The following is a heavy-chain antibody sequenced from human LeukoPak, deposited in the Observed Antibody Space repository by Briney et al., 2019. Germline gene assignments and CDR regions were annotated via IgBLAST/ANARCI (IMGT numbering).Heavy chain of an antibody. D-gene: IGHD2-2*01. CDR3: ARDKKYQLLTLDY. Sequence: PGGSLRLSCEASGFSFSTEWMSWVRQAPGEGPEWVANIDYDGSEKHYVGSVKGRFTISRDNGKGSLYLQMDSLRVEDTAVYYCARDKKYQLLTLDYWGQGTLVTVSS. V-gene: IGHV3-7*01. CDR1: GFSFSTEW. J-gene: IGHJ4*02. CDR2: IDYDGSEK.